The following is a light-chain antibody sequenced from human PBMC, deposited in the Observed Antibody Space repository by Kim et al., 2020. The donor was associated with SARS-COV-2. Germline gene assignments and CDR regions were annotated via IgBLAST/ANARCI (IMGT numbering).Light chain of an antibody. Sequence: VSPGEGAALSCRASQRVGSKSAWYQQKPGQAPRLLIYDASNRATGIPDRFSASGSGTEFALTITRLQSEDFAVYYCQQYEDWLWTFGQGTKVDIK. CDR2: DAS. J-gene: IGKJ1*01. CDR1: QRVGSK. CDR3: QQYEDWLWT. V-gene: IGKV3-15*01.